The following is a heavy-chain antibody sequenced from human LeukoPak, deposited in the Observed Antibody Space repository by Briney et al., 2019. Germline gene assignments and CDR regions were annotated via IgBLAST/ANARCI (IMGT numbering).Heavy chain of an antibody. V-gene: IGHV4-39*01. CDR3: ILGGKLDY. D-gene: IGHD3-10*01. Sequence: PSETLSLTCTVSGGSISSSNYYRCWIRQPPGKGLEWIGGIYHTGNTHYNPSLKSRVTISVDTSKNQLSLRLSSATAADTALYYCILGGKLDYWGQGILVTVSS. CDR2: IYHTGNT. J-gene: IGHJ4*02. CDR1: GGSISSSNYY.